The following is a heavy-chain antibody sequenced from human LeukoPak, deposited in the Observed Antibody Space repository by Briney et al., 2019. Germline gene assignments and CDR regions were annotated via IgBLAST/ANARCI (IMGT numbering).Heavy chain of an antibody. CDR3: AKETIDSRAGYFDY. CDR2: IRYDGSNK. J-gene: IGHJ4*02. Sequence: PGGSLRLSCAASGFTFSSYGMHWVRQAPGKGLEWVAFIRYDGSNKYYADSVKGRFTISRDNSKNTLCLQINSLRAEDTAVYYCAKETIDSRAGYFDYWGQGTLVTVSS. CDR1: GFTFSSYG. D-gene: IGHD3-22*01. V-gene: IGHV3-30*02.